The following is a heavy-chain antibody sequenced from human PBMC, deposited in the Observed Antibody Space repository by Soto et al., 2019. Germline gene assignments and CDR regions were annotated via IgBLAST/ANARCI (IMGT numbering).Heavy chain of an antibody. CDR3: ARGLRFLEH. CDR1: GFTFSRYA. J-gene: IGHJ1*01. V-gene: IGHV3-30-3*02. CDR2: ISNDGANT. D-gene: IGHD3-3*01. Sequence: PGGSLRLSCATSGFTFSRYALHWVRQAPGRGLEWVALISNDGANTYYTDSVKGRFSVSRDKSSKTLFLHMTSLTPDDTAVYYCARGLRFLEHWGQGTVVTVSS.